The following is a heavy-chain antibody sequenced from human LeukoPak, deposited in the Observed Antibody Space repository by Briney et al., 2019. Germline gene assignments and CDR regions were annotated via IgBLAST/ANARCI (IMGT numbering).Heavy chain of an antibody. Sequence: GGSLRLSCAASGFTFSTYSTNWVRQAPGQGLEWISSISSRSSYIYYADTVKGRFTISRDKANNSPYLQMNSLRAEDTAVYYCAREDYGDSSWYFDLWGRGNLVTVSS. J-gene: IGHJ2*01. D-gene: IGHD4-17*01. CDR3: AREDYGDSSWYFDL. V-gene: IGHV3-21*04. CDR1: GFTFSTYS. CDR2: ISSRSSYI.